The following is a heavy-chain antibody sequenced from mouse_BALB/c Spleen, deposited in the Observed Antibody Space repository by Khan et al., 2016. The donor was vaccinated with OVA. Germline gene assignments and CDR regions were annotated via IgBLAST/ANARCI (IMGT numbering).Heavy chain of an antibody. CDR2: ISTYYGDA. J-gene: IGHJ3*01. CDR1: GYTFTDFA. D-gene: IGHD1-1*01. CDR3: GRGSGQYRFAY. Sequence: QVQLKQSGAELVRPGVSVKLSCKGSGYTFTDFAMHWVKQSHAKSLEWIGVISTYYGDANYNQNFKGQATMTVDKSSSTAYMELARLTSEDSAIYYGGRGSGQYRFAYWGQGTLVTVSA. V-gene: IGHV1S137*01.